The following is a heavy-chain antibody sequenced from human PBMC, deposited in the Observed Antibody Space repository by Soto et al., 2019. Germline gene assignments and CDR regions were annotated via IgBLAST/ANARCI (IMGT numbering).Heavy chain of an antibody. CDR3: ARHYSSGSRNWFDP. CDR1: GCSINSSSYF. V-gene: IGHV4-39*01. CDR2: IYYSGST. D-gene: IGHD6-19*01. Sequence: XETLSLPCSVSGCSINSSSYFWGWVRQPPGKGLEWIGSIYYSGSTYYNPSLRGRVTISVDTSKNQFSLKLSSVTAADTAVFYCARHYSSGSRNWFDPWGQGSLVTVSS. J-gene: IGHJ5*02.